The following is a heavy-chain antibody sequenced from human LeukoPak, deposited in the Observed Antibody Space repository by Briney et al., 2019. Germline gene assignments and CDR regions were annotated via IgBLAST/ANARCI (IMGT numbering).Heavy chain of an antibody. J-gene: IGHJ4*02. CDR1: GGSISNYY. V-gene: IGHV4-39*01. CDR3: ARHSHGSGSYRRFDN. CDR2: TDYSGST. D-gene: IGHD3-10*01. Sequence: SETLSLTCTVSGGSISNYYWSWVRQPPGKGLEWIGSTDYSGSTYGNPSLKSRITISVDTSKNQFSLKMSSVTAADTAVYYCARHSHGSGSYRRFDNWGQGTLVTVSS.